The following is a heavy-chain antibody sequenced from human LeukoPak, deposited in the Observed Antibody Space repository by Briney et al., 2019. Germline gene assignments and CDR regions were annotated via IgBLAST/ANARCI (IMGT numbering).Heavy chain of an antibody. D-gene: IGHD3-22*01. CDR1: GFTFSSYS. CDR3: ARDLGGWLLDY. CDR2: ISSSSSYI. J-gene: IGHJ4*02. Sequence: GGSLRLSCAASGFTFSSYSMNWVRQAPGKGLEWVSAISSSSSYIYYADSVKGRFTISRDNAKNSLYLQMNSLRAEDTAVYYCARDLGGWLLDYWGQGTLVTVSS. V-gene: IGHV3-21*01.